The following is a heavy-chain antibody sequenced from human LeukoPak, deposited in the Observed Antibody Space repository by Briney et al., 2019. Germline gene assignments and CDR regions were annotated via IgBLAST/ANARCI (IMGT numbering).Heavy chain of an antibody. V-gene: IGHV1-69*05. CDR3: ARSEIFGVVIVSSYNWFDP. CDR1: GGTFSSYA. D-gene: IGHD3-3*01. J-gene: IGHJ5*02. CDR2: IIPIFGTA. Sequence: SVKVSCKASGGTFSSYAISWVRQAPGQGLEWMVGIIPIFGTANYAQKFQGRVTITTDESTSTAYMELSSLRSEDTAVYYCARSEIFGVVIVSSYNWFDPWGQGTLVTVSS.